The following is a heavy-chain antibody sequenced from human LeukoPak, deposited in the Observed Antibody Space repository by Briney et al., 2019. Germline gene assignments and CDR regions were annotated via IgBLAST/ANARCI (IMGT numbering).Heavy chain of an antibody. CDR1: VYTFTSYG. D-gene: IGHD3-16*01. CDR3: ARDVGEIRPRFDY. CDR2: ISAYNGNT. Sequence: GASVKVSCKSSVYTFTSYGISWVRQAPGQGLAWLGWISAYNGNTNYAQKLRGRVTMTTDTSTSTAYMELRSLRSDDTAVYYCARDVGEIRPRFDYWGQGTLVTVSS. V-gene: IGHV1-18*01. J-gene: IGHJ4*02.